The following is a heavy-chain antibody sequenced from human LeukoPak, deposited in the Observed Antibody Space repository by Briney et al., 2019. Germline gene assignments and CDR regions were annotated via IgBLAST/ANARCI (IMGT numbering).Heavy chain of an antibody. CDR3: ASLYGDYGPGGFDY. V-gene: IGHV4-38-2*01. CDR2: IYHSGST. Sequence: SETLSLTCAVSGYSISSGYYWGWTRQPPGKGLEWIGSIYHSGSTYYNPSLKSRVTISVDTSKNQFSLKLSSVTAADTAVYYCASLYGDYGPGGFDYWGQGTLVTVSS. J-gene: IGHJ4*02. CDR1: GYSISSGYY. D-gene: IGHD4-17*01.